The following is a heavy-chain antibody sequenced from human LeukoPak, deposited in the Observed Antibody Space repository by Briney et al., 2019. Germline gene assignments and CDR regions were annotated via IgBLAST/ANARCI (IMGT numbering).Heavy chain of an antibody. CDR3: ARDKVLLWFGEFN. CDR2: INTDGSST. V-gene: IGHV3-74*01. Sequence: GGSLRLSCAASGFTFSSYWMHWVRQAPGKGLVWVSRINTDGSSTSYADSVKGRFTISRDNAKNTLYLQMNSLRAEDTAVYYCARDKVLLWFGEFNWGQGTLVTVSS. CDR1: GFTFSSYW. J-gene: IGHJ4*02. D-gene: IGHD3-10*01.